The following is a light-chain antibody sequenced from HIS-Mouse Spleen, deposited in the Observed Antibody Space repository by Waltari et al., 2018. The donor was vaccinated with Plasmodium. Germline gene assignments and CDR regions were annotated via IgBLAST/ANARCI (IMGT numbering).Light chain of an antibody. J-gene: IGKJ4*01. V-gene: IGKV3-11*01. CDR1: QSVSSY. CDR3: QQRSNWPSLT. CDR2: DAS. Sequence: EIVLTQSPATLSLSPGERATLSCRASQSVSSYLAWYQQKPCQAPRLLIYDASNRATGIPARFSGSGSGTDVTLTISSLETEDFAVYYCQQRSNWPSLTFGGGTKVEIK.